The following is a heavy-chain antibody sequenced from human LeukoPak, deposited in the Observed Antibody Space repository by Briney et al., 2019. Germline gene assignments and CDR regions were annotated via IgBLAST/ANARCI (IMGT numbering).Heavy chain of an antibody. CDR2: ISGSSSYT. D-gene: IGHD5-18*01. Sequence: GRSLRLSCAASRFTFSNYYMTWIRQAPREWLEWVSYISGSSSYTNFADSVKGRFTISRDNAKNSLYLQMNSLRAEDTAVYYCARGGGEDTAMVTPDYWGQGTLVTVSS. J-gene: IGHJ4*02. CDR1: RFTFSNYY. CDR3: ARGGGEDTAMVTPDY. V-gene: IGHV3-11*06.